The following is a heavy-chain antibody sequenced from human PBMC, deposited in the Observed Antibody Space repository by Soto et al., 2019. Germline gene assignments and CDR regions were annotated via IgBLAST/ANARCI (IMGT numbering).Heavy chain of an antibody. CDR1: GGSISSGGYS. V-gene: IGHV4-30-2*01. CDR3: ARAGGLGAVAADY. D-gene: IGHD6-19*01. Sequence: QLQLQESGSGLVKPSQTLSLTCAVSGGSISSGGYSWSWIRQPPGKGLEWIRYIYHSGSTYYNPSRKGRVTLSVDSSKTHCSLKLSSLTAADTAVYYCARAGGLGAVAADYWGQGTLVTVSS. J-gene: IGHJ4*02. CDR2: IYHSGST.